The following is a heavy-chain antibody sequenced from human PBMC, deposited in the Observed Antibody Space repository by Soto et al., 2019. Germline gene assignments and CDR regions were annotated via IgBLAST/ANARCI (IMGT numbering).Heavy chain of an antibody. CDR3: ARALCSSTSCYAATYYYYYYMDV. CDR1: GGTFSSYT. CDR2: IIPILGIA. J-gene: IGHJ6*03. Sequence: QVQLVQSGAEVKKPGSSVKVSCKASGGTFSSYTISWVRQAPGQGLEWMGRIIPILGIANYAQKFQGRVTITADNSTSTAYMELSSLRSEDTAVYYCARALCSSTSCYAATYYYYYYMDVWGKGTTVTVSS. D-gene: IGHD2-2*01. V-gene: IGHV1-69*02.